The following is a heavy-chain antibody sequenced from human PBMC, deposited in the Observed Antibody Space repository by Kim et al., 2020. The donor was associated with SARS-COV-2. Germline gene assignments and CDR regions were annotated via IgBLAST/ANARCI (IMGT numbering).Heavy chain of an antibody. Sequence: SETLSLTCAVYGGSFSGYYWSWIRQPPGKGLEWIGEINHSGSTNYNPSLKSRVTISVDTSKNQFSLKLSSVTAADTAVYYCARAGYYDSVFWYSGRGYWFDPWGQGTLVTVSS. CDR2: INHSGST. CDR1: GGSFSGYY. D-gene: IGHD3-22*01. CDR3: ARAGYYDSVFWYSGRGYWFDP. V-gene: IGHV4-34*01. J-gene: IGHJ5*02.